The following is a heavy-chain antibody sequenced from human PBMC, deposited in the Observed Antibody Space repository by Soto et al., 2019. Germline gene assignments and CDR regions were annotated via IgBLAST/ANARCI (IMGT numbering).Heavy chain of an antibody. CDR1: AGTFSSYA. CDR2: IIPIFGTA. Sequence: SWKVSCEASAGTFSSYAISWVRQAPGQGLEWMGGIIPIFGTANYAQKFQGRVTITADEFTSTAYMELSSLRSEDTAVYYFARDRSVVVVADPTYYYYGMDVWGQGTTVTASS. D-gene: IGHD2-15*01. V-gene: IGHV1-69*13. CDR3: ARDRSVVVVADPTYYYYGMDV. J-gene: IGHJ6*02.